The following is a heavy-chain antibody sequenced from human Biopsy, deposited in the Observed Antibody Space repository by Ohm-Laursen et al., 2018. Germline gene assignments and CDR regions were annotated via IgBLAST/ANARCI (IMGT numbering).Heavy chain of an antibody. J-gene: IGHJ6*02. CDR1: GDSVTKYY. CDR3: ARDSGILNYGNFKYYHYYGMDV. CDR2: IYYSVMT. V-gene: IGHV4-59*02. D-gene: IGHD4-11*01. Sequence: GTLSLTCTVPGDSVTKYYWSWIRQPPGKGLEWIGHIYYSVMTNYNPSLQSRVSISVDTSRNQVSLTLSSVTAADTAVYYCARDSGILNYGNFKYYHYYGMDVWGQGTKVTVSS.